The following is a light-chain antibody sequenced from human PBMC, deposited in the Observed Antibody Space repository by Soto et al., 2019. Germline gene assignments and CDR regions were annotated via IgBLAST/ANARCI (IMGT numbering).Light chain of an antibody. V-gene: IGKV3-11*01. CDR1: QSISIY. J-gene: IGKJ4*01. Sequence: EIVLTQSPATLSLSPGERATLSCRASQSISIYLAWYQQKPGQAPRLLIYDASNRATAIPARFSGSGSGTDFTLTLSSLEPEDFAMYYCQQHVNWPLTFGGGTKVEI. CDR3: QQHVNWPLT. CDR2: DAS.